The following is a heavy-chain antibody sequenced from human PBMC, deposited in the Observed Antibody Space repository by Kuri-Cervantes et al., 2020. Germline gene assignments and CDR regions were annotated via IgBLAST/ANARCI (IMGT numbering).Heavy chain of an antibody. CDR1: GFTFSSYA. Sequence: GGSLRLSCAASGFTFSSYAMSWVRQAPGKGLEWVSAISGSGGSTYYADSVKGRFTISRDNAKNSLYLQMNSLRAEDTAVYYCAREGLRGVIEAAFDIWGQGTMVTVSS. CDR3: AREGLRGVIEAAFDI. J-gene: IGHJ3*02. CDR2: ISGSGGST. V-gene: IGHV3-23*01. D-gene: IGHD3-10*01.